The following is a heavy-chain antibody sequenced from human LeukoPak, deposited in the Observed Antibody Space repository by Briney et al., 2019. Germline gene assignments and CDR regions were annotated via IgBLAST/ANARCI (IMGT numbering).Heavy chain of an antibody. CDR1: GFTLRSSD. V-gene: IGHV3-33*01. Sequence: GGSLRLSCEVSGFTLRSSDMHWVRQAPGKGMKWVAVIWHDGSIERYADSVKGRFTVSSDNSGTTLYLQLINPRDEDTAVYYYARGPLSKFGVDEWGQGTTVTVS. CDR2: IWHDGSIE. J-gene: IGHJ6*01. CDR3: ARGPLSKFGVDE.